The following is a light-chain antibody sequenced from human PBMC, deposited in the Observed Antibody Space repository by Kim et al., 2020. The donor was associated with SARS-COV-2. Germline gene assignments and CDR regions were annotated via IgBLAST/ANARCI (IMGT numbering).Light chain of an antibody. CDR3: QVWIGRAVV. Sequence: SYELTQPLSVSVALGQTARITCGADNIEKRNVHWYQQRPGQAPVLVLYRDNKRPSGIPERLSGSNSGNTATLTVSRVEAGDEADYYCQVWIGRAVVFG. V-gene: IGLV3-9*01. CDR1: NIEKRN. CDR2: RDN. J-gene: IGLJ1*01.